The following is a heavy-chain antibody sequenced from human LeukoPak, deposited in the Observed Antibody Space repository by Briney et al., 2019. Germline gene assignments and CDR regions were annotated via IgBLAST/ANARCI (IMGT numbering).Heavy chain of an antibody. J-gene: IGHJ5*02. D-gene: IGHD6-13*01. CDR3: ARDQSDLLYSSSGYNWFDP. V-gene: IGHV1-18*01. Sequence: ASVKVSCKASGYTFTSYGISWVRQAPGQGLEWMGWISAYNGNTNYAQKLQGRVTMTTDTSTSTAYMELRSLRSDDTAVYYCARDQSDLLYSSSGYNWFDPWGQGTLVTVSS. CDR1: GYTFTSYG. CDR2: ISAYNGNT.